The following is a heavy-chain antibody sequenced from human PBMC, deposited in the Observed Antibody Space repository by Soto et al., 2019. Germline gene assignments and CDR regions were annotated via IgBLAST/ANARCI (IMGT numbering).Heavy chain of an antibody. CDR1: GFTFTSYD. Sequence: VQLLQSGAEVKKPGASVKVSCKTSGFTFTSYDINWVRQAPGQGLEWLGWVNPNSGNTDYAQKFQGRLTMTRNTSITTAYMELSSLRSEDTAVYYCARVPFVNFGDSVPFDYWGQGTLVTVSS. J-gene: IGHJ4*02. V-gene: IGHV1-8*01. D-gene: IGHD4-17*01. CDR2: VNPNSGNT. CDR3: ARVPFVNFGDSVPFDY.